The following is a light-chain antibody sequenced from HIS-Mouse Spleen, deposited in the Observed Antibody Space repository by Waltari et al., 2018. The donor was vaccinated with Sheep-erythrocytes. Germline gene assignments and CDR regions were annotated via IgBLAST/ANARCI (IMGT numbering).Light chain of an antibody. CDR3: QQYYSYPGFT. Sequence: DIQMTQSPSSLSASVGDRVTITCQASQDISNYLNWYQQKPGKAPKLLIYDASNLETGVPSRFSGSGSGTDFTFTISSLQPEDFATYYCQQYYSYPGFTFGPGTKVDIK. CDR1: QDISNY. J-gene: IGKJ3*01. V-gene: IGKV1-33*01. CDR2: DAS.